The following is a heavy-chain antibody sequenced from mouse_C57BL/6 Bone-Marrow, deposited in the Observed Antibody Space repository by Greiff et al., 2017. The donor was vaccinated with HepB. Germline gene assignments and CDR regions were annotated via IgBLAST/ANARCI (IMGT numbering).Heavy chain of an antibody. CDR2: IYPGDGDT. D-gene: IGHD1-1*01. CDR3: ARENYGSKSDY. J-gene: IGHJ2*01. Sequence: VQLQQSGPELVKPGASVKISCKASGYAFSSSWMNWVKQRPGKGLEWIGRIYPGDGDTNYNGKFKGKATLTADKSSSTAYMKLSSLTSEDSAVYFCARENYGSKSDYWGQGTTLTVSS. V-gene: IGHV1-82*01. CDR1: GYAFSSSW.